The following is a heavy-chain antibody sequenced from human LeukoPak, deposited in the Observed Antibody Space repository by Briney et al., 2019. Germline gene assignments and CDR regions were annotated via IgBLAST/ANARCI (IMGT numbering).Heavy chain of an antibody. D-gene: IGHD4-17*01. J-gene: IGHJ6*03. V-gene: IGHV3-21*01. CDR1: GFTFSDYS. CDR3: ARDYGFTVTGYYYYYMDV. CDR2: ISSSSSYI. Sequence: GGSLRLSCAASGFTFSDYSMNWVRQAPGKGLEWVSSISSSSSYIYYADSVKGRFTISRDNAKNSLYLQMNSLRAEDTAVYYCARDYGFTVTGYYYYYMDVWGKGTTVTVSS.